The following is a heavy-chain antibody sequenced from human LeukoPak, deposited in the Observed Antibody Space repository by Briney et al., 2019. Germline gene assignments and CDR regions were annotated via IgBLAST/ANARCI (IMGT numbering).Heavy chain of an antibody. Sequence: SETLSLTCTVSDDSITMYYWTWIRQPPGKGLEWIGYVDHTGGTKFNPSLNGRVSISRDTSNNFFSLRLRSVTAADTAVYFCARGRVSSSTRYSTYYYFFYMDFWGKGTTVTVSS. J-gene: IGHJ6*03. D-gene: IGHD4-11*01. CDR3: ARGRVSSSTRYSTYYYFFYMDF. CDR1: DDSITMYY. CDR2: VDHTGGT. V-gene: IGHV4-59*01.